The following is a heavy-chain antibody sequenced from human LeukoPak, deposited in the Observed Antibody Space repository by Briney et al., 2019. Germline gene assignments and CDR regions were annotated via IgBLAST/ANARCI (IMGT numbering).Heavy chain of an antibody. V-gene: IGHV3-23*01. CDR2: ISGRANST. J-gene: IGHJ4*02. Sequence: GGSLRLSCAASGFVFSNYAMSWVRQAPGRGLEWVSTISGRANSTYSADSVRGRFTIHRDTYKNTLSLQMDSLRAEDTAVYYCARSPLIRESYGDKIVKFDYWGQGTLVTVSS. D-gene: IGHD4-17*01. CDR1: GFVFSNYA. CDR3: ARSPLIRESYGDKIVKFDY.